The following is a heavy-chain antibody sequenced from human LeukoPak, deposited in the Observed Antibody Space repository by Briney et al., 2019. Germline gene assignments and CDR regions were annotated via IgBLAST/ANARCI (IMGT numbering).Heavy chain of an antibody. CDR3: ARGIAARIGYYYYYMDV. J-gene: IGHJ6*03. V-gene: IGHV4-34*01. CDR1: GGSFSGYY. D-gene: IGHD6-6*01. CDR2: INHSGST. Sequence: SETLSLTCAVYGGSFSGYYWSWIRQPPGKGLEWIGEINHSGSTNYNPSLKSRVTISVDTSKNQFSLKLSSVTAADTAVYYCARGIAARIGYYYYYMDVWGKGTTVTVSS.